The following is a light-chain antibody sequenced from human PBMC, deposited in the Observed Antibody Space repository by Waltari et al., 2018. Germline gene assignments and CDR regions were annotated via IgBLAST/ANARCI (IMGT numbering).Light chain of an antibody. V-gene: IGKV1-5*01. CDR3: QQTYSVPLT. CDR1: EDINTW. Sequence: DVQMTQSPSTLSASVGDRVTITCRASEDINTWLAWYQQKPGKAPKLLSSDAASLKSGVPSRFSGSGSGTDFTLTISSLQPEDFATYYCQQTYSVPLTFGGGTKVEVK. CDR2: DAA. J-gene: IGKJ4*01.